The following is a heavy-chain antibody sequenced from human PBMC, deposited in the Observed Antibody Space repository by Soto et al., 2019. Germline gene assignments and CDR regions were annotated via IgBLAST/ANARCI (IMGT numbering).Heavy chain of an antibody. CDR1: RFNLGCYM. Sequence: GGAVRLSCAASRFNLGCYMMHWARQSTGKGLVWVSRINSDCSSTSYADSVKGRVSSCRDNSKNTLYMQMSSLRAEDTAVYYCAKDAFRFSGSYSYYFDYWGQGTLVTVSS. J-gene: IGHJ4*02. V-gene: IGHV3-74*01. CDR3: AKDAFRFSGSYSYYFDY. D-gene: IGHD3-10*01. CDR2: INSDCSST.